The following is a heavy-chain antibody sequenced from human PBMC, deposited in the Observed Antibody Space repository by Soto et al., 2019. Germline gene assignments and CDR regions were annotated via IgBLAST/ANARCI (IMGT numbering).Heavy chain of an antibody. CDR1: GFTFTRDS. J-gene: IGHJ4*02. Sequence: SGGALRLSSAASGFTFTRDSMNWGLQSPGKALEGGASISTTTNYIYHGASMKGRFNLSRDNAKNSLYLEMNSLRAADTAVYSCARESEDLTSNFDYWGQGTLVTVS. V-gene: IGHV3-21*06. CDR2: ISTTTNYI. CDR3: ARESEDLTSNFDY.